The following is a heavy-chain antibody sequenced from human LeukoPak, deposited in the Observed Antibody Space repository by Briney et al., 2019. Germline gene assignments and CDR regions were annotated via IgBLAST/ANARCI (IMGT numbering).Heavy chain of an antibody. D-gene: IGHD4-17*01. Sequence: PSETLSLTCTVSGGSISSYYWSWIRQPAGKGLEWIGRIYTSGSTNYNPSLKSRVTMSVDTSKNQFSLKLSSVTAADTAVYYCARATVTTGTFYYYYYYMDVWGKGTTVTISS. CDR2: IYTSGST. CDR3: ARATVTTGTFYYYYYYMDV. J-gene: IGHJ6*03. V-gene: IGHV4-4*07. CDR1: GGSISSYY.